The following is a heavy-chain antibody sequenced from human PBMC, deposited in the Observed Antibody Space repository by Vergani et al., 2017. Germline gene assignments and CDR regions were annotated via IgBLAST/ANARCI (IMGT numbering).Heavy chain of an antibody. V-gene: IGHV2-5*02. CDR1: GFSLSTSGVG. Sequence: QITLKESGPTLVKPTQTLTLTCTFSGFSLSTSGVGVGWIRQPPGKALEWLALIYWDDDKRYSPSLKSRLTITKDTSKNQVVLTMTNMDPVDTATYYCAHRGISGWYEVPEPHYYSYGMDVWGQGTTVTVSS. J-gene: IGHJ6*02. D-gene: IGHD6-19*01. CDR3: AHRGISGWYEVPEPHYYSYGMDV. CDR2: IYWDDDK.